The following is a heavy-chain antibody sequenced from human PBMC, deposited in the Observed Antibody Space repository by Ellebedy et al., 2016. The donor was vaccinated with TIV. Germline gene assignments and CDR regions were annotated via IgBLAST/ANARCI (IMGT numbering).Heavy chain of an antibody. J-gene: IGHJ6*03. Sequence: ASVKVSCXASGYTFTGYYMHWVRQAPGQGLEWMGWINPNSGGTNYAQKFQGRVTMTRDTSISTAYMELSRLRSDDTAVYYCARSGEKDDTESRITYYYYYMDVWGKGTTVTVSS. D-gene: IGHD3-10*01. CDR3: ARSGEKDDTESRITYYYYYMDV. CDR2: INPNSGGT. CDR1: GYTFTGYY. V-gene: IGHV1-2*02.